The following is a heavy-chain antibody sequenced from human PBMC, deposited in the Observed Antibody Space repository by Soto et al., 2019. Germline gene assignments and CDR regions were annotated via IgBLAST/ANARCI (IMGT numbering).Heavy chain of an antibody. Sequence: GGSLRLSCAASGFTFSSYVLHWVRQAPGKGLEWLAVISYDGSNKDYADSVKGRFSISRDNSDNTLYLQMNSLRAEDTAIYYCTRDRGGTEFWIGYPTGWFEPWGQGISVTVSS. J-gene: IGHJ5*02. V-gene: IGHV3-30*03. CDR1: GFTFSSYV. D-gene: IGHD3-3*01. CDR2: ISYDGSNK. CDR3: TRDRGGTEFWIGYPTGWFEP.